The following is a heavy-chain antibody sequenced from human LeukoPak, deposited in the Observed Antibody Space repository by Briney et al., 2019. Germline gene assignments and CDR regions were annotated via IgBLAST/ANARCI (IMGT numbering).Heavy chain of an antibody. CDR1: GGSVSSGSYY. CDR2: VYYSGST. Sequence: SETLSLTCTVSGGSVSSGSYYWSWIRQPPGKGLEWIGYVYYSGSTNYNPSLKSRVTISVDTSKNQFSLKLSSVTAADTAVYYCASLYNWNGRGFDYWGQGTLVTVSS. V-gene: IGHV4-61*01. J-gene: IGHJ4*02. CDR3: ASLYNWNGRGFDY. D-gene: IGHD1-20*01.